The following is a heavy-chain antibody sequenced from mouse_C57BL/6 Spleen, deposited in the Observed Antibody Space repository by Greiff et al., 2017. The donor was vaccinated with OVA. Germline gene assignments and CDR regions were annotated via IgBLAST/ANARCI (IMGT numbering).Heavy chain of an antibody. CDR1: GYTFTSYW. V-gene: IGHV1-52*01. Sequence: QVQLQQPGAELVRPGSSVKLSCKASGYTFTSYWMHWVKQRPIQGLEWIGNIDPSDSETHYNQKFKDKATLTVDKSSSTAYMQLSSLTSEDSAVYYCARDYYYGSGYWGQGTTLTVSS. D-gene: IGHD1-1*01. J-gene: IGHJ2*01. CDR2: IDPSDSET. CDR3: ARDYYYGSGY.